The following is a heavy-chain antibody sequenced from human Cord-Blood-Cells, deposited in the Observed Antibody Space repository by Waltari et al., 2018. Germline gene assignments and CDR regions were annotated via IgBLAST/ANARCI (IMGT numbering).Heavy chain of an antibody. V-gene: IGHV4-34*01. CDR2: INQSGST. J-gene: IGHJ4*02. CDR1: GGSFSGYY. D-gene: IGHD1-1*01. Sequence: QVQLQQWGAGLLKPSETLSLTCAVCGGSFSGYYWRWIRQPPGKGLEWSGEINQSGSTNCNPSLKSPVTRSVDPSKNQFALKLSSVTAADTAVYCWARANWNDYFDYWGQGTLVTVSS. CDR3: ARANWNDYFDY.